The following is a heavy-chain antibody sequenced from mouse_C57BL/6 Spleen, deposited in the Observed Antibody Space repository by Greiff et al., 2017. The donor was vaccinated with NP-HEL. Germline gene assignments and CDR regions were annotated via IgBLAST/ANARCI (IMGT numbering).Heavy chain of an antibody. CDR3: TRWVLDAMDY. V-gene: IGHV1-15*01. CDR2: IDPETGGT. Sequence: QVQLQQSGAELVRPGASVTLSCKASGYTFTDYEMHWVKQTPVHGLEWIGAIDPETGGTAYNQKFKGKAILTADKSSSTAYMELRSLTSEDSAVSYCTRWVLDAMDYWVQGTSVTVSS. J-gene: IGHJ4*01. D-gene: IGHD2-3*01. CDR1: GYTFTDYE.